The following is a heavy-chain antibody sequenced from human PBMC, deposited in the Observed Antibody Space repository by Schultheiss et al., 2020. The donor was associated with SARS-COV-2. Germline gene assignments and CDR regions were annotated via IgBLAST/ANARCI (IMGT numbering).Heavy chain of an antibody. J-gene: IGHJ6*02. CDR1: GFTFSNAW. CDR2: IKSKTDGGTT. V-gene: IGHV3-15*01. CDR3: TTGPGVFLYGMDV. D-gene: IGHD2-8*01. Sequence: GGSLRLSCAASGFTFSNAWMSWVRQAPGKGLEWVGRIKSKTDGGTTDYAAPVKGRFTISRDDSKNTLYLQMNSLKTEDTAVYYCTTGPGVFLYGMDVWGQGTTVTVSS.